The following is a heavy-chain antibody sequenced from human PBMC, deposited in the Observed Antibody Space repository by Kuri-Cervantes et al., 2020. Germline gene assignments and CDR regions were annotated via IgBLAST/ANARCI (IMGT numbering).Heavy chain of an antibody. J-gene: IGHJ5*02. D-gene: IGHD6-13*01. V-gene: IGHV3-21*04. CDR1: GFTFSSYG. CDR2: ISSSSSYI. Sequence: GESLKISCAASGFTFSSYGMHWVRQAPGKGLEWVSSISSSSSYIYYADSVKGRFTISRNNAKNSLYLQMNSLGAEDTAVYYCASAGYSSSWKSGYNWFDPWGQGTLVTVSS. CDR3: ASAGYSSSWKSGYNWFDP.